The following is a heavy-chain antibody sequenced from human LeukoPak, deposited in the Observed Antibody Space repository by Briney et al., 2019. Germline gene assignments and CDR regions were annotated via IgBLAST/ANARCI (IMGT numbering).Heavy chain of an antibody. J-gene: IGHJ4*02. CDR1: GFMFQSYG. D-gene: IGHD3-10*01. CDR3: AKDVNLGSYFGSSLGYYFDY. Sequence: GTSLRLSCAASGFMFQSYGMHWVRQAPGKGLEWVAVIWHDGYSKYYADSVKGRFNVSRDNSKNTVTLQMDSLRAEDTAIYYCAKDVNLGSYFGSSLGYYFDYWGQGTLVTVSS. V-gene: IGHV3-33*06. CDR2: IWHDGYSK.